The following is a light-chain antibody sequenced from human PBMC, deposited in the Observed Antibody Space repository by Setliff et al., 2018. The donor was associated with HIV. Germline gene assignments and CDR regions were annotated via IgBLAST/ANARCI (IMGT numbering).Light chain of an antibody. CDR2: DVS. V-gene: IGLV2-14*03. CDR3: SSYTSRPPLYV. Sequence: QSVLTQPASVSGSPGQSITISCTGTSSDVGDYNYVSWYQQHPGKAPKLMISDVSNRPSGVSNRFSGSKSGNAASLTISGLQAEDEADYYCSSYTSRPPLYVFGTGTKV. J-gene: IGLJ1*01. CDR1: SSDVGDYNY.